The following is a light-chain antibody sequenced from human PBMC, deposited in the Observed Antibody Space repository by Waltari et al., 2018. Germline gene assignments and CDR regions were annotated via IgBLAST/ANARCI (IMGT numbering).Light chain of an antibody. J-gene: IGKJ2*01. CDR2: KAS. CDR1: QTVSSW. V-gene: IGKV1-5*03. Sequence: DIQMTQSPSTLSASVGDRVTITCRASQTVSSWLAWYQQKPGKAPKLLIYKASSLQSGVPSRFSGGGSGTDFTLTISSLQPHDFATYYCLQYKSYPRTLGQGTKLEIK. CDR3: LQYKSYPRT.